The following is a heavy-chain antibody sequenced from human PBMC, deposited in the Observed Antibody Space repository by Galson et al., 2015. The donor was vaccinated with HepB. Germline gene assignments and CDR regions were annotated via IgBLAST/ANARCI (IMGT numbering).Heavy chain of an antibody. V-gene: IGHV3-66*02. CDR3: ARDPAVTTDYAMDV. CDR2: IFIGGDT. J-gene: IGHJ3*01. Sequence: SLRLSCAASGFTVSSNYMSWVRQAPGKGLEWVSFIFIGGDTYYADSVKGRFTISTDHSKNTVYLQMNSLRAEDTAVYYCARDPAVTTDYAMDVWGQGTMVTVSS. CDR1: GFTVSSNY. D-gene: IGHD4-17*01.